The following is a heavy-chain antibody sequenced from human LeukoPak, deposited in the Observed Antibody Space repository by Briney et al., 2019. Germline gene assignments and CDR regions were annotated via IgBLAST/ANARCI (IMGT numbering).Heavy chain of an antibody. CDR2: ISSSSSYI. D-gene: IGHD2-15*01. CDR3: ARGPYCSGGSCYSNYYYYGMDV. V-gene: IGHV3-21*01. J-gene: IGHJ6*02. Sequence: GGSLRLSCAASGFTFSSYSMNWVRQAPGKGLECVSSISSSSSYIYYADSVKGRFTISRDNAKNSLYLQMNSLRAEDTAVYYCARGPYCSGGSCYSNYYYYGMDVWGQGTTVTVSS. CDR1: GFTFSSYS.